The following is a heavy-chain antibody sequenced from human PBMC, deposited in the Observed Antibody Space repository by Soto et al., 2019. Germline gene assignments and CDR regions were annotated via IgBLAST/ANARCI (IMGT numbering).Heavy chain of an antibody. D-gene: IGHD3-10*01. CDR2: ISLNSGGI. V-gene: IGHV3-9*01. CDR1: GFTFDDYA. Sequence: SLRLSCAASGFTFDDYAMHWVRQAPGKGLEWVSGISLNSGGIGYADSVKGRFTISRDNAKNSLYLQMNSLRAEDTALYYCAKDYYGSGSYVWDNWFDPWGQGTLLTVSS. J-gene: IGHJ5*02. CDR3: AKDYYGSGSYVWDNWFDP.